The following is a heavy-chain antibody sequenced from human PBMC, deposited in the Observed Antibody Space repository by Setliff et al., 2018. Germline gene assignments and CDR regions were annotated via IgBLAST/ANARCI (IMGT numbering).Heavy chain of an antibody. D-gene: IGHD1-26*01. CDR3: ASWGSGSYYPPHY. J-gene: IGHJ4*02. CDR1: GGSISNSNNP. Sequence: PSETLSLTCTVSGGSISNSNNPWGWIRQPPGKGLEWIGSIYYSGSTYYNPSLKSRVTISVDTSKNQFSLKLSSVTAADTAVYYCASWGSGSYYPPHYWGQGTLVTVSS. V-gene: IGHV4-39*07. CDR2: IYYSGST.